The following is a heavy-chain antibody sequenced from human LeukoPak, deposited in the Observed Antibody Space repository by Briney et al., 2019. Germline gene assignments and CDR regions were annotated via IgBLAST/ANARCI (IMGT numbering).Heavy chain of an antibody. V-gene: IGHV1-2*02. CDR1: GYTFTDYH. D-gene: IGHD4-23*01. Sequence: ASVKVSCKASGYTFTDYHMHWVRQAPGQGLEWMGWINPNSGGTNYAQKFQGRVSMTRDTSTSTAYMELSRLRSDDTAVYYCARDSYGGNWSLGYWGQGTLVTVSS. CDR3: ARDSYGGNWSLGY. CDR2: INPNSGGT. J-gene: IGHJ4*02.